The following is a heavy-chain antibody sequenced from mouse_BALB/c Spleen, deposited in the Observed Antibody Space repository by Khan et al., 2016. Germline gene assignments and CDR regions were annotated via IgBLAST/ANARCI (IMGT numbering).Heavy chain of an antibody. Sequence: QVQLQQSGAELARPGASVKLSCKASGYTFTSYWMQWVKQRPGQGLEWIGAIYPGDGDTRYTQKFKGKATLTADKSSSTAYMQLSSLASEDSAVYYCARGGVKGFDYWGQGTTLTVSS. V-gene: IGHV1-87*01. CDR1: GYTFTSYW. J-gene: IGHJ2*01. CDR3: ARGGVKGFDY. D-gene: IGHD1-3*01. CDR2: IYPGDGDT.